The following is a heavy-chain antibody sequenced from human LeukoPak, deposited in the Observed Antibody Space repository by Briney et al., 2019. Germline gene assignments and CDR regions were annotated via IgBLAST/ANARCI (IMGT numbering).Heavy chain of an antibody. CDR1: GYLFTDYG. Sequence: VASVKVSCKASGYLFTDYGISWVRQAPGQGLEWMGWINPNSGGTNYAQKFQGRVTMTRDTSISTAYMELSRLRSDDTAVYYCARKRPYYYDSSGYYPGVSWFDPWGQGTLVTVSS. V-gene: IGHV1-2*02. J-gene: IGHJ5*02. D-gene: IGHD3-22*01. CDR2: INPNSGGT. CDR3: ARKRPYYYDSSGYYPGVSWFDP.